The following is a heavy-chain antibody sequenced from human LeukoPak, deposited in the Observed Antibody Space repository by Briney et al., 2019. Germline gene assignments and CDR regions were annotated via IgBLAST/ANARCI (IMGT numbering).Heavy chain of an antibody. D-gene: IGHD5-24*01. Sequence: GGSLRLSCAASGFTFSSSAMSWVRQAPGKGLEWVSNISGSGSGGSTCYADSAKGRFTISRDNSKNTLYLQMNSLRAEDTAVYYCAKSGYNRFDYWGQGTLVTVSS. CDR3: AKSGYNRFDY. J-gene: IGHJ4*02. CDR2: ISGSGSGGST. V-gene: IGHV3-23*01. CDR1: GFTFSSSA.